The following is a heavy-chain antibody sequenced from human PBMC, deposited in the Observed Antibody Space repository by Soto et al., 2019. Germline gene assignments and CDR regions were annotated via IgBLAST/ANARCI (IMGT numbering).Heavy chain of an antibody. V-gene: IGHV3-30*18. CDR3: ANGPPIAAADTYYFYGMDV. D-gene: IGHD6-13*01. J-gene: IGHJ6*02. CDR2: ISYDGSNK. Sequence: QVQLVESGGGVVQPGRSLRLSCAASGFTFSSYGMHWVRQAPGKGLEWVAVISYDGSNKYYADSVKGRFTISRDNSKNTLYLQMNSVRAEDTAVYYCANGPPIAAADTYYFYGMDVWGQGTTVTVSS. CDR1: GFTFSSYG.